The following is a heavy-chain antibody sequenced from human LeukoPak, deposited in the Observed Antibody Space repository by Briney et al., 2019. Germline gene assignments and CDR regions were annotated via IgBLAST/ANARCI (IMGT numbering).Heavy chain of an antibody. CDR1: GFTLSTNA. CDR3: AKEGFDS. J-gene: IGHJ4*02. CDR2: ISGSGAST. Sequence: PGGSLRLSCLTSGFTLSTNAMSWVRQAPGKGLEWISGISGSGASTYYADSVKGRFTISRDDSRNTLYLQMNSLRGDDTAVYYCAKEGFDSWGQGTLVTVSS. V-gene: IGHV3-23*01.